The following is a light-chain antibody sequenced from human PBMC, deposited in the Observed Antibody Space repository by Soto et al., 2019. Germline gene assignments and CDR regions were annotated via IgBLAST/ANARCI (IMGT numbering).Light chain of an antibody. J-gene: IGKJ3*01. CDR3: QQSNNWLGFT. V-gene: IGKV3-11*01. Sequence: EIVLTQSPATLSFSPGERATLSCRASQSVGSYLAWFQQKPGQAPKLLIYDEYNRATGLPATFSGSGSGTDFTLHISSLEPEDFAAYSCQQSNNWLGFTFGPGTKADIK. CDR2: DEY. CDR1: QSVGSY.